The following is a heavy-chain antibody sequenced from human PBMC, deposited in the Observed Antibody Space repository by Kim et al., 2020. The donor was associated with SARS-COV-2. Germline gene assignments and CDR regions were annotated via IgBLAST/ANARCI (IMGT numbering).Heavy chain of an antibody. CDR1: GFTFSSYA. CDR2: ISGSGGSP. CDR3: AKSLNRHDYWYFDL. V-gene: IGHV3-23*01. J-gene: IGHJ2*01. Sequence: GGSLRLSCAASGFTFSSYAMSWVRQAPGKGLKWASAISGSGGSPYYADTVKGRFTISRDNSKNTLYLQMNSLRAEDTAVYYCAKSLNRHDYWYFDLWGRGTLVTVSS.